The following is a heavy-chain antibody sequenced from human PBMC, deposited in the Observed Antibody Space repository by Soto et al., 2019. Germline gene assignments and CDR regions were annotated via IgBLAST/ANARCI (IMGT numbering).Heavy chain of an antibody. J-gene: IGHJ6*02. D-gene: IGHD2-2*01. CDR3: VKEMAPAAIGSLYYYYGRDV. V-gene: IGHV3-64D*08. Sequence: GGWLRRPGSASAVSHSNNAISWVRQAPGEPLQYDSGLSSKGGTTCYADCVEGRFTISRDNSKNTLYLQMSSLRPEDTAVYYCVKEMAPAAIGSLYYYYGRDVWGQGTTGTVCS. CDR1: AVSHSNNA. CDR2: LSSKGGTT.